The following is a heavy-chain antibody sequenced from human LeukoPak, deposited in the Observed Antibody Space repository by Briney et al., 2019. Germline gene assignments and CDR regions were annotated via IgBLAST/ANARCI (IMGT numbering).Heavy chain of an antibody. CDR1: EFNSFRYG. V-gene: IGHV3-74*01. Sequence: PVGSLRLSSVASEFNSFRYGMQWVRQAPGKGLVWVSRIFTDGSTTSYADSVKGRFTISRDNAKNTLYLQMNSLRAEDTAVYYCARELPREVTLDYWGQGTLVTVSP. CDR2: IFTDGSTT. CDR3: ARELPREVTLDY. D-gene: IGHD2-21*02. J-gene: IGHJ4*01.